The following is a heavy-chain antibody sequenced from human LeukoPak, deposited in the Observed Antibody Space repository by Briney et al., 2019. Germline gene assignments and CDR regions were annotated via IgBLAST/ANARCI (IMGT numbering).Heavy chain of an antibody. CDR3: ARDGFGSYVFDY. J-gene: IGHJ4*02. D-gene: IGHD3-10*01. CDR1: GFTFGDNA. Sequence: GGSLRLSCTASGFTFGDNAVSWVRQAPGKGLEWVSVIYSGGSTYYADSVKGRFTISRDNSKNTLYLQMNSLRAEDTAVYYCARDGFGSYVFDYWGQGTLVTVSS. V-gene: IGHV3-66*01. CDR2: IYSGGST.